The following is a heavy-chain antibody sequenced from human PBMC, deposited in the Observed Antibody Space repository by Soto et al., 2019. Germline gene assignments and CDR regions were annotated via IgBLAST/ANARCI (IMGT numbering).Heavy chain of an antibody. J-gene: IGHJ6*03. CDR1: GGSISSYY. CDR2: IYYSGST. V-gene: IGHV4-59*08. D-gene: IGHD6-19*01. Sequence: SETLSLTCTVSGGSISSYYWSWIRQPPGKGLEWIGYIYYSGSTNYNPSLKSRVTISVDTSKNQFSLKLSSVTAADTAVYYCASVASVAGASYYYYSYMDVWGKGTTVTVSS. CDR3: ASVASVAGASYYYYSYMDV.